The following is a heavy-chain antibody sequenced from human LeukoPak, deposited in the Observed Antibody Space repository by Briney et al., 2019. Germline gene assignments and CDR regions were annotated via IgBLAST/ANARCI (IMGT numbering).Heavy chain of an antibody. CDR1: GYTFTSYG. V-gene: IGHV1-18*01. D-gene: IGHD4-17*01. J-gene: IGHJ6*03. CDR3: ARDADYGDSYLNYYYYYYMDV. Sequence: ASVKVSCKASGYTFTSYGISWVRQAPGQGLEWMGWISAYNGNTNYAQKLQGRVTMTTDTSTGTAYMELRSLRSDDTAVYYCARDADYGDSYLNYYYYYYMDVWGKGTTVTVSS. CDR2: ISAYNGNT.